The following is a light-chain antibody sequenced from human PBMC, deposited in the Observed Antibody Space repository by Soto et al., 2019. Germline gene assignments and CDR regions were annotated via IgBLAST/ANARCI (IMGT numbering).Light chain of an antibody. CDR1: SSDVGGYNY. CDR2: EVS. CDR3: NSYTSSSTLSV. J-gene: IGLJ1*01. Sequence: QSALTQPASVSGSPGQSITISCTGTSSDVGGYNYVSWYQQHPGKAPKLMIYEVSNRPSGVSHRFSGSKSGNTASLTISGLQAEDEADYFCNSYTSSSTLSVFGTGTKLTVL. V-gene: IGLV2-14*01.